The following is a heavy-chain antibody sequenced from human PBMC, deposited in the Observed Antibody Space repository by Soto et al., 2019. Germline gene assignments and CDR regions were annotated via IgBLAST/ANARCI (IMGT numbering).Heavy chain of an antibody. J-gene: IGHJ4*02. CDR1: GFTFSNFW. CDR2: IKRDGSEK. V-gene: IGHV3-7*05. Sequence: GGSLRLSCAASGFTFSNFWMSWVRQAPGKGLEWVANIKRDGSEKNYVDSVKGRFTISRDNAKNSLYLQMNSLRAEDTAMYYCAKVRGGYDVMDYWGQGTLVTVSS. CDR3: AKVRGGYDVMDY. D-gene: IGHD5-12*01.